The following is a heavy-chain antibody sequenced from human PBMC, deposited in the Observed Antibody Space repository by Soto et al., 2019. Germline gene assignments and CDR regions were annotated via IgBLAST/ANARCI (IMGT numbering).Heavy chain of an antibody. D-gene: IGHD3-16*02. CDR1: GGSFSGYY. CDR2: INHSGST. J-gene: IGHJ3*02. V-gene: IGHV4-34*01. CDR3: ARGAFLYYDYVWGSYRYAFDI. Sequence: SETLSLTCAVYGGSFSGYYWSWIRQPPGKGLEWIGEINHSGSTNYNPSLKSRVTISVDTSKNQFSLKLSFVTAADTAVYYCARGAFLYYDYVWGSYRYAFDIWGQGTMVTVSS.